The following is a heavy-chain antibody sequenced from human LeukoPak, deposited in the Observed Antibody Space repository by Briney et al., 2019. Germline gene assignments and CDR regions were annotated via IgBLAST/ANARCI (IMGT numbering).Heavy chain of an antibody. CDR2: TYYRSKWYN. CDR1: GDSVSSNSAA. J-gene: IGHJ6*02. CDR3: ARGRSRKNYYYYGMDV. V-gene: IGHV6-1*01. Sequence: SQTLSLTCAISGDSVSSNSAAWNWITQSPSRGLEWLGRTYYRSKWYNDYAVSVKSRITINPDTSKNQFSLQLNSVTPEDTAVYYCARGRSRKNYYYYGMDVWGQGTTVTVSS. D-gene: IGHD1-14*01.